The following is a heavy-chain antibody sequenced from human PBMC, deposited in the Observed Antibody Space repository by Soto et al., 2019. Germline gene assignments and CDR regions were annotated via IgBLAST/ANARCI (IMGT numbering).Heavy chain of an antibody. J-gene: IGHJ5*02. CDR1: GGTVASSHW. CDR3: AREIVTAGGNNYFDP. D-gene: IGHD2-21*02. Sequence: EPLSLTCGFSGGTVASSHWWSWVRQSPGRGLEWIGNVYHTGDTNFNPSLQSRVTFSVDKSNNQFSLRLTSVTAADTAVYFCAREIVTAGGNNYFDPWGPGTLVTVSS. V-gene: IGHV4-4*01. CDR2: VYHTGDT.